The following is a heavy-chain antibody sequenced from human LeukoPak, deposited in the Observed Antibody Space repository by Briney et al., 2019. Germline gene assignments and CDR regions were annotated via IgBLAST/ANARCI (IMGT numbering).Heavy chain of an antibody. V-gene: IGHV4-34*01. Sequence: SETLSLTCTVSGGSISGYYWSWIRQPPGKGLEWIGEINHSGSTNYNPSLKSRVTISVDTSKNQFSLKLSSVTTADTAVYYCARGSAWYFVYWGQGTLVTVSS. CDR3: ARGSAWYFVY. CDR1: GGSISGYY. J-gene: IGHJ4*02. D-gene: IGHD6-19*01. CDR2: INHSGST.